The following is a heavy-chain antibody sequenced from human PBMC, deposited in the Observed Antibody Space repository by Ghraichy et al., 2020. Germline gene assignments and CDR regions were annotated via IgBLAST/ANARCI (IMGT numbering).Heavy chain of an antibody. CDR3: VSVPRGLGSYIY. Sequence: ASVKVSCKASGYTFTNNYIHWVRQAPGQGLEWIGIINPSGGKTRYTQNFQGRVTVTRDTSTSTVYMELSSLRSEDTAVYYCVSVPRGLGSYIYWGQGTVVTVSS. D-gene: IGHD3-10*01. V-gene: IGHV1-46*01. CDR2: INPSGGKT. CDR1: GYTFTNNY. J-gene: IGHJ4*02.